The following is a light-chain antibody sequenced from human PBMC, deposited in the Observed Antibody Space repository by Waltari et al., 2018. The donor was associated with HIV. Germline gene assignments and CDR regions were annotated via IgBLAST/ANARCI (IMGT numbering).Light chain of an antibody. CDR1: SSDVGGSNY. CDR2: DVS. CDR3: SSYTSSSTLV. V-gene: IGLV2-14*01. Sequence: QSALTQPASVSGSPGQSITISCTGTSSDVGGSNYVSWYQQHPGQATKLKLYDVSKRPSGVSNRFSGSKSGNTASLTISGLQAEDEADYYCSSYTSSSTLVFGGGTKLTVL. J-gene: IGLJ3*02.